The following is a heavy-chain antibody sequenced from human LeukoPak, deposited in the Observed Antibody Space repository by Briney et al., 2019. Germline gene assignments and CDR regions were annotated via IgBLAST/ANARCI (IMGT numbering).Heavy chain of an antibody. CDR2: INHTGST. CDR1: GGSFSGYY. J-gene: IGHJ4*02. D-gene: IGHD3-10*01. Sequence: SETLSLTCAVYGGSFSGYYWSWIRQRPGKGLEWIGEINHTGSTNYNPSLKSRVTISVDTSKNQFSLKLSSVTAADTAVYYCARAGTLVRGVILYLNYCGQGTLVTVSS. CDR3: ARAGTLVRGVILYLNY. V-gene: IGHV4-34*01.